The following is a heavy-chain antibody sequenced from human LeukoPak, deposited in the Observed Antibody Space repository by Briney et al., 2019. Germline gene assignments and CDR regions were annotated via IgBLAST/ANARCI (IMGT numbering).Heavy chain of an antibody. CDR2: INPTGGST. J-gene: IGHJ4*02. CDR3: AGLAAADNFDY. Sequence: ASVKVSCKASRYTFTSYYMHWVRQAPGQGLEWMGIINPTGGSTSYAQKFQGRVTMTRDKSTSTVYMELSSLRSEDTAVYYCAGLAAADNFDYWGQGTLVTVSS. CDR1: RYTFTSYY. V-gene: IGHV1-46*01. D-gene: IGHD2-2*01.